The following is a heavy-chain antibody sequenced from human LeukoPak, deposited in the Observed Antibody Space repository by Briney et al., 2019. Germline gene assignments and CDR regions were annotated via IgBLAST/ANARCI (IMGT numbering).Heavy chain of an antibody. Sequence: WGSLRLSCAASGFTFSSYSMNWVRQAPGKVLEWVSSISSSSSYIYYADSVKGRFTISRDNAKNSLYLQMNSLRAEDTAVYYCARRTQPDSSGYYYPEPIDPWGQGTLVTVSS. D-gene: IGHD3-22*01. J-gene: IGHJ5*02. CDR3: ARRTQPDSSGYYYPEPIDP. CDR1: GFTFSSYS. CDR2: ISSSSSYI. V-gene: IGHV3-21*01.